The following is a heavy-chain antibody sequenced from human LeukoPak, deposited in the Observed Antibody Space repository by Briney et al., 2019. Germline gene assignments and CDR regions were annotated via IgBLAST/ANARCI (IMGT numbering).Heavy chain of an antibody. V-gene: IGHV3-21*01. D-gene: IGHD6-13*01. CDR2: ISSSSTYI. CDR3: AREDSDPDSSSWYADY. Sequence: GGSLRLSCAASGFTFSSYSMNWVRQAPGKGLEWVSSISSSSTYIYYADSVKGRFTISRDNAKNSLYLQMNSLRAEDTAVYYCAREDSDPDSSSWYADYWGQGTLVTVSS. J-gene: IGHJ4*02. CDR1: GFTFSSYS.